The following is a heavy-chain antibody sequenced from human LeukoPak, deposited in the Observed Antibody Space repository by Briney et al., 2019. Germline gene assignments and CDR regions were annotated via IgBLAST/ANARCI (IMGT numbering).Heavy chain of an antibody. CDR2: IHSSGNT. CDR3: ARCLATGGRVSFDY. J-gene: IGHJ4*02. D-gene: IGHD6-13*01. CDR1: GGTISSTHW. Sequence: PSGTLSLTCAVSGGTISSTHWWNWVRQPPGKGLGWIGSIHSSGNTNYAPSLNSRVTLSVDTSKNQFSLHLSSVTAADTAVYYCARCLATGGRVSFDYWGQGTLVTVSS. V-gene: IGHV4-4*02.